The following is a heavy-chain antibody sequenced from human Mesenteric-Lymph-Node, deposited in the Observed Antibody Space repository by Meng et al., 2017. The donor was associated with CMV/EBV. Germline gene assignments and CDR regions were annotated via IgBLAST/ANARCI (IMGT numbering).Heavy chain of an antibody. D-gene: IGHD2-2*02. CDR3: AKTRGYCSSTSCYTHYFDY. CDR1: GISFDDYA. V-gene: IGHV3-9*01. Sequence: GGSLRLSCAASGISFDDYAMHWARQAPGKGLEWVSGISWNSIRKGYADSVKGRFTISRDNAKNSLYLQMNSLRAEDTALYYCAKTRGYCSSTSCYTHYFDYWGQGTLVTVSS. CDR2: ISWNSIRK. J-gene: IGHJ4*02.